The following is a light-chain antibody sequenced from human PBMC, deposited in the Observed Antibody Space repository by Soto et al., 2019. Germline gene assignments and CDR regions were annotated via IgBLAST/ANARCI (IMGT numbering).Light chain of an antibody. CDR3: QQYNNWPRT. J-gene: IGKJ1*01. V-gene: IGKV3-15*01. CDR1: QSVSSY. Sequence: EILMTQSPATLSVSPGERVPLSCRAGQSVSSYLAWYQQKPGQPPRLLIYGASTRATGIPARFSGSGSGTEFTLTISSLQSEDFAVYYCQQYNNWPRTFGQGTKVDI. CDR2: GAS.